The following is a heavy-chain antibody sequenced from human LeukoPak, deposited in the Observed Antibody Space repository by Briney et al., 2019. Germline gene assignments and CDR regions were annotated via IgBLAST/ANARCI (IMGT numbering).Heavy chain of an antibody. CDR1: GGSISSGGYY. D-gene: IGHD3-10*01. CDR3: VRYSYYYASGSQLDY. Sequence: SETLSLTCTVSGGSISSGGYYWSWIRQHPGKGLEWIGYIYYSGSTYYNPSLKSRVTISVDTSKNQFSLKLSSVTAADTAVYYCVRYSYYYASGSQLDYWGQGTLVTVSS. CDR2: IYYSGST. J-gene: IGHJ4*02. V-gene: IGHV4-31*03.